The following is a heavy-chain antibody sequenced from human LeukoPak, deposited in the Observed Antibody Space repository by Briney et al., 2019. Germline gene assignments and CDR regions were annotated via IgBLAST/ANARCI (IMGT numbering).Heavy chain of an antibody. V-gene: IGHV4-59*01. CDR1: GGSISSYY. CDR2: IYYSGST. Sequence: SETLSLTCTVSGGSISSYYWSWIRQPPGKGLEWIGYIYYSGSTNYNPSLKSRVTISVDTSKNQFSLKTSSVTAADTAVYYCATLYTVANFDYWGQGTLVTVSS. CDR3: ATLYTVANFDY. J-gene: IGHJ4*02. D-gene: IGHD4-23*01.